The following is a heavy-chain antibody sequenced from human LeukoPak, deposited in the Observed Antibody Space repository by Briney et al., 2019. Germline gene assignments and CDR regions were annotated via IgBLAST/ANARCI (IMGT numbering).Heavy chain of an antibody. CDR2: IYSGGST. CDR1: GFTVSSNY. D-gene: IGHD2-2*01. Sequence: GGSLRLSCAASGFTVSSNYMSWVRQAPGKGLEWVSVIYSGGSTYYADSVKGRFTISRDNSKNTLYLQMNSLRAEDTAVYYCARGLNVVVPAAMNYFDYCGQGTLVTVSS. V-gene: IGHV3-66*01. CDR3: ARGLNVVVPAAMNYFDY. J-gene: IGHJ4*02.